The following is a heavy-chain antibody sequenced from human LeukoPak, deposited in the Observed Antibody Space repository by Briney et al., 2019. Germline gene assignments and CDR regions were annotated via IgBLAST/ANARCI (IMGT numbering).Heavy chain of an antibody. Sequence: ASVKVSCKASGYTFTGYYMHRVRRAAGQGQEWMGWINPNSGGTNSAKKFQGRVTLTRDTSISTAYMELSRLRSNDTAVYYCARFDYGDYVGAFDIWGQGTMVTVSS. CDR3: ARFDYGDYVGAFDI. V-gene: IGHV1-2*02. CDR1: GYTFTGYY. CDR2: INPNSGGT. D-gene: IGHD4-17*01. J-gene: IGHJ3*02.